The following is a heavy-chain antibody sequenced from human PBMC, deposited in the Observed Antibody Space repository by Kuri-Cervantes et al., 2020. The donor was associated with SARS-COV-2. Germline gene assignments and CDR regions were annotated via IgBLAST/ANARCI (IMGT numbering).Heavy chain of an antibody. CDR1: GYTFTSYG. CDR2: ISAYNGNT. Sequence: ASVKVSCKASGYTFTSYGISWVRQAPGQGLEWMGWISAYNGNTNYAQKLQGRVTMTTDTSTSTAYMELRSLRSDDTAVYYCARDPNYDSSVYYGLTFDYWGQGTLVTVSS. CDR3: ARDPNYDSSVYYGLTFDY. J-gene: IGHJ4*02. V-gene: IGHV1-18*01. D-gene: IGHD3-22*01.